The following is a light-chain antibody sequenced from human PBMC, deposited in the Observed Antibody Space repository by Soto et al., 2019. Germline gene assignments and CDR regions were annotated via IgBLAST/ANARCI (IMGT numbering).Light chain of an antibody. J-gene: IGKJ1*01. CDR3: HQYYSYPRT. CDR2: AAS. V-gene: IGKV1-8*01. Sequence: AIRMTQSPSSLSASTGDRVTITCRASQGISSYLAWYQQKPGKAPKLLIYAASTLQSGVPSRFSGNGSGADFTLTFSCLQSEDFATEYCHQYYSYPRTFGQGTKVEIK. CDR1: QGISSY.